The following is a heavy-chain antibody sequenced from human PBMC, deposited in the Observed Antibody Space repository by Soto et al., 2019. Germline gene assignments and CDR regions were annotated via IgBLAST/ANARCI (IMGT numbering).Heavy chain of an antibody. CDR3: AGELYYYDSSGYYQNWFAP. D-gene: IGHD3-22*01. CDR1: GVSISGYY. CDR2: IYYSGST. J-gene: IGHJ5*02. V-gene: IGHV4-59*01. Sequence: PSETLSLTCTVSGVSISGYYWSWIRQPPGKGLEWIGYIYYSGSTNYNPSLKSRVTISVDTSKNQFSLKLSSVTAADTAVYYCAGELYYYDSSGYYQNWFAPWGQGTLVTVSS.